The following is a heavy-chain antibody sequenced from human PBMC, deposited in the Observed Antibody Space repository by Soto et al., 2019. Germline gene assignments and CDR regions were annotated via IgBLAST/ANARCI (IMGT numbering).Heavy chain of an antibody. J-gene: IGHJ6*02. V-gene: IGHV5-51*01. Sequence: GESLKISCKGSGYSFTSYWIGWVRQMPGKGLEWMGIIYPGDSDTRYSPSFQGQVTTSADKSISTAYLQWSSLKASDTDMYWCYRPNYYYYYGMDVWGQGTTVTVSS. CDR3: YRPNYYYYYGMDV. CDR2: IYPGDSDT. CDR1: GYSFTSYW. D-gene: IGHD2-15*01.